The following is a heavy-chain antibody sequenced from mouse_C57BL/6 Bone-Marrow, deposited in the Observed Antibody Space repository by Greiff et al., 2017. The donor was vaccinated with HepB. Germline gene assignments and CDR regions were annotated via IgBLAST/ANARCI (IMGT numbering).Heavy chain of an antibody. CDR2: IYPGDGDT. J-gene: IGHJ3*01. Sequence: VQLQQSGPELVKPGASVKISCKASGYAFSSSWMNWVKQRPGKGLEWIGRIYPGDGDTNYNGKFKGKATLTADKSSSTAYMQLSSLTSEDSAVYVCANYYGSSYWFAYWGQGTLVTVSA. CDR1: GYAFSSSW. D-gene: IGHD1-1*01. CDR3: ANYYGSSYWFAY. V-gene: IGHV1-82*01.